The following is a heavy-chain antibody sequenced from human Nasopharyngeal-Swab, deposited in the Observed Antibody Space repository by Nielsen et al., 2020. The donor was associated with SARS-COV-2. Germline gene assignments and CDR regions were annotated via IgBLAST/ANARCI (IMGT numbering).Heavy chain of an antibody. CDR3: ARRAGDGDYSPNGYFDL. CDR1: GYSFTSYW. D-gene: IGHD4-17*01. J-gene: IGHJ2*01. Sequence: GGSLRLSCKGSGYSFTSYWISWVRQMPGKGLEWMGRIDPSDSYTNYSPSFQGHVTISADKSISTAYLQWSSLKASDTAMYYCARRAGDGDYSPNGYFDLWGRGTLVTVSS. CDR2: IDPSDSYT. V-gene: IGHV5-10-1*01.